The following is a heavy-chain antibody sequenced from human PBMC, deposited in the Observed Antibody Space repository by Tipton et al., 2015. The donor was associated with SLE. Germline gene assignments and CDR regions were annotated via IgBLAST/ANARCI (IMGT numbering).Heavy chain of an antibody. CDR1: GGSINNYY. CDR3: ARHIDCINHGCYSPWFDP. V-gene: IGHV4-59*03. CDR2: IHNSGTN. D-gene: IGHD1-26*01. Sequence: TLSLTCTVSGGSINNYYWTWIRQPPGKGLEWIGYIHNSGTNSYNPSLKSRVTMTIDTSKNQFSLELRSVTAADTAVYYCARHIDCINHGCYSPWFDPWGQGTLVNVSS. J-gene: IGHJ5*02.